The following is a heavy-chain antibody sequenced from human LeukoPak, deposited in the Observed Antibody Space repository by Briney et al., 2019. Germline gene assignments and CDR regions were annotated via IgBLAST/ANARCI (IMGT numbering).Heavy chain of an antibody. CDR2: IYHSGST. D-gene: IGHD2-15*01. J-gene: IGHJ4*02. V-gene: IGHV4-30-2*01. CDR3: ARDGGGSQYYFDY. Sequence: PSQTLSLTCAVSGGSISSGGYSWSWIRQPPGKGLEWIGYIYHSGSTYYNPSLKSRVTISVDRSKNQFSLKLSSVTAADTAVYYCARDGGGSQYYFDYWGQGTLVTVSS. CDR1: GGSISSGGYS.